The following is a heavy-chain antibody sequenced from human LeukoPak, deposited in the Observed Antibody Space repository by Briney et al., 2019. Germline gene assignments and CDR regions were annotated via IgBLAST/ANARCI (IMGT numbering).Heavy chain of an antibody. CDR1: GYTFTSYG. V-gene: IGHV1-18*01. CDR2: ISAYNGNT. Sequence: GASVKVSCKASGYTFTSYGISWVRQAPGQGLEWMGWISAYNGNTNYAQKLQGRVTMTTDTSTSTAYMELRSLRSDDTAVYYCARARSSTSRKAWFDPWGQGTLVTVSS. D-gene: IGHD2-2*01. CDR3: ARARSSTSRKAWFDP. J-gene: IGHJ5*02.